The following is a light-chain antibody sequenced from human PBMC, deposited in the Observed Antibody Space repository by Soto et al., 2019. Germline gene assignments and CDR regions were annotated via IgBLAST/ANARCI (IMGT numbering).Light chain of an antibody. Sequence: EPVLTHCPGSLSLSLGDRATLACRASQTVSNSYLAWYQQKPGQAPRLLIYGTSSRATGIPDRFSGSGSGTDFTLTINRLEPEDFVIYYCQQYGSSPWTFGQGTKVDIK. J-gene: IGKJ1*01. CDR2: GTS. V-gene: IGKV3-20*01. CDR1: QTVSNSY. CDR3: QQYGSSPWT.